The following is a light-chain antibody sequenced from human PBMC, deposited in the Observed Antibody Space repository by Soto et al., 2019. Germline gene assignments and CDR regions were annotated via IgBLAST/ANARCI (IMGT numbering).Light chain of an antibody. J-gene: IGKJ1*01. CDR2: GAS. CDR3: QQYGTSPGT. CDR1: PSVSGSN. V-gene: IGKV3-20*01. Sequence: EIVLTQSPGTLSLSPGERATLSCRASPSVSGSNLAWYQQKPGQAPRLVIYGASSRATGIPARFSGSGSGTEFTLTISSLQSEDFAVYYCQQYGTSPGTFGQGTKVDIK.